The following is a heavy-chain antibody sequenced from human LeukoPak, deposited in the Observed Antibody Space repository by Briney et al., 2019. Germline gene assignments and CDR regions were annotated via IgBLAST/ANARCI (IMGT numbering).Heavy chain of an antibody. D-gene: IGHD3-22*01. Sequence: SETLSLTCTVSGGSISSSSYYWGWIRQPPGKGLEWIGSIYYSGSTYYNPSLKSRVTISVDTSKNQFSLKLSSVTAADTAVYYCARRGGNHYDSSGYPLSYYYYGMDVWGQGTTVTVSS. J-gene: IGHJ6*02. V-gene: IGHV4-39*01. CDR3: ARRGGNHYDSSGYPLSYYYYGMDV. CDR2: IYYSGST. CDR1: GGSISSSSYY.